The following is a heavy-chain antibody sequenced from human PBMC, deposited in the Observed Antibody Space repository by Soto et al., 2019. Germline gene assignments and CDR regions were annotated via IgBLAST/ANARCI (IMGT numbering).Heavy chain of an antibody. Sequence: SETLSLTCTVSGDSVTNYFWSWMRQPPGKGLEWIGHMYHGGRTNYSPSLKSRVTMSLDSSKNQFSLNLSSVTAADTAFYYCARDIRGYSRAFDYWGQGIMVTVSS. J-gene: IGHJ4*02. CDR1: GDSVTNYF. CDR2: MYHGGRT. V-gene: IGHV4-59*02. CDR3: ARDIRGYSRAFDY. D-gene: IGHD5-18*01.